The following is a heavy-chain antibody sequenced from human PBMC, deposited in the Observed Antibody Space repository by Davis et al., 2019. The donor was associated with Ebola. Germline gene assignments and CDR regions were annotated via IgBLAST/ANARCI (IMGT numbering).Heavy chain of an antibody. CDR3: AKDTSNIWFDI. CDR2: LHYDGNIN. V-gene: IGHV3-30*02. Sequence: GGSLRLSCAASGFTFTTYGMHWVRQAPGKGLEWAAFLHYDGNINYYGDFVEGRFTISRDNSKNTLYLQMNGLRVEDTAIYYCAKDTSNIWFDIWGQGTNVTVSS. J-gene: IGHJ3*02. D-gene: IGHD1-26*01. CDR1: GFTFTTYG.